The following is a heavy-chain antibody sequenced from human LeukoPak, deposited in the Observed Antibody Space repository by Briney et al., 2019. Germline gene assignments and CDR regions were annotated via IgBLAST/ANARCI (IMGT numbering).Heavy chain of an antibody. V-gene: IGHV1-2*02. CDR1: GYTFTVYY. CDR3: ARERDGSGSYWRG. CDR2: INPNSGGT. J-gene: IGHJ4*02. Sequence: ASVTVSFTAAGYTFTVYYMHWVRQAPGQGLEWMGWINPNSGGTNYEQKFQGRVTMTRDTSISTAYMELSRLRSDDTAVYYCARERDGSGSYWRGWGQGTRVTVSS. D-gene: IGHD3-10*01.